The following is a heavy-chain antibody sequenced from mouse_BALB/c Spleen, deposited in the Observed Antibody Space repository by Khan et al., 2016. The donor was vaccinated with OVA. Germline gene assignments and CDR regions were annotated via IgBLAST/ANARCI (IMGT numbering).Heavy chain of an antibody. V-gene: IGHV2-9*02. CDR1: GFSLTSYG. CDR3: ARLEDI. CDR2: IWTGGSS. D-gene: IGHD1-3*01. Sequence: QVQLKQSGPGLVAPSQTLTITCTVSGFSLTSYGVHWVRQPPGKGLEWLGVIWTGGSSNYYSALMSRLSISTDNYKSQAFLKMNRFQNDDTAMYYCARLEDIWGQGTTLTVS. J-gene: IGHJ2*01.